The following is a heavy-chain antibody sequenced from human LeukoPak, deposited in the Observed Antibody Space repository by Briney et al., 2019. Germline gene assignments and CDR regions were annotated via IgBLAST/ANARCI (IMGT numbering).Heavy chain of an antibody. J-gene: IGHJ4*02. CDR3: TRDAYGSGKGYFDY. D-gene: IGHD3-10*01. CDR2: ISAYDGNT. V-gene: IGHV1-18*01. CDR1: GYAFISYG. Sequence: ASATVSCKASGYAFISYGFSWVRQAPGQGLEWMGWISAYDGNTKSIDKLQGRVTLTTDTSTNTAYLELRGLRSDDTAVYYCTRDAYGSGKGYFDYWGQGTLVTVSS.